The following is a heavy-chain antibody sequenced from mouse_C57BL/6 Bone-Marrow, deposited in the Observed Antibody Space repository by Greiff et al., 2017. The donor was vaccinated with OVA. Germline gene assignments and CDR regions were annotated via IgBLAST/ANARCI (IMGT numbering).Heavy chain of an antibody. V-gene: IGHV7-1*01. CDR2: SRNKANDYTT. D-gene: IGHD1-1*01. CDR1: GFTFSDFY. Sequence: EVQLVESGGGLVQSGRSLRLSCATSGFTFSDFYMEWVRQAPGKGLEWIAASRNKANDYTTEYSASVKGRFIVSRDTSQSILYLQMNALRAEDTAIYYCARDAFTTVPYWYFDVWGTGTTVTVSS. J-gene: IGHJ1*03. CDR3: ARDAFTTVPYWYFDV.